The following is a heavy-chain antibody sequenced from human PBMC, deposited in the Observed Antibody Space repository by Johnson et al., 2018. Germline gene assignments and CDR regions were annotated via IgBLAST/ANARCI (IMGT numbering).Heavy chain of an antibody. CDR2: IGTGCDT. Sequence: VQLLESGGGLVQXGGSLRPSCAASGFAFSSYVLHWVRRAQGKGPEWVSAIGTGCDTYYADSGMGRFTIARDNAKKSLYLQMNSLRAEDMAAWGGPYDSSGYYYFQHWGQGTLVTVSS. J-gene: IGHJ1*01. D-gene: IGHD3-22*01. CDR1: GFAFSSYV. CDR3: PYDSSGYYYFQH. V-gene: IGHV3-47*02.